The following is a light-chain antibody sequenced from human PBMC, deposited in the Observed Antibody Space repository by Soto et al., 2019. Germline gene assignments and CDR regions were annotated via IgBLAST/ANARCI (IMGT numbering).Light chain of an antibody. J-gene: IGLJ1*01. Sequence: SSLTKPASVYGSPGQSLTISCRGTSSDVGAYNYVSWHQQHPGKVPKIIIYDVSRRPSGVSNRFSGSKSGNTASLTISGLQAEDEADYYCSSYTTTNTHVFGTGTKVTVL. V-gene: IGLV2-14*01. CDR1: SSDVGAYNY. CDR2: DVS. CDR3: SSYTTTNTHV.